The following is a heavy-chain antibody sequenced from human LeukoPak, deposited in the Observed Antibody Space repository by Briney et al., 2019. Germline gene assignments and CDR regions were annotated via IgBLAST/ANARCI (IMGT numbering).Heavy chain of an antibody. CDR2: INHSGST. J-gene: IGHJ6*03. V-gene: IGHV4-34*01. CDR1: GGSFSGYY. D-gene: IGHD3-9*01. CDR3: ARDSGYFQDYYYYYYMDV. Sequence: SETLSLTCTVSGGSFSGYYWRWIRQPPGKGLEWIGEINHSGSTNYNPSLKSRVTISVDTSKNQFSLKLSSVTAADTAVYYCARDSGYFQDYYYYYYMDVWGKGTTVTVSS.